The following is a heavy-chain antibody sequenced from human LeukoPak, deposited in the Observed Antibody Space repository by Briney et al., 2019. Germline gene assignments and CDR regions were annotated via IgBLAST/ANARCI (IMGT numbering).Heavy chain of an antibody. CDR2: IDYSAST. CDR1: GGSISTYY. J-gene: IGHJ3*02. D-gene: IGHD2-2*01. Sequence: SETLSLTCTVSGGSISTYYWSWIRQPPGKGLEWIAYIDYSASTNYNPSLKSRVTISVDTSKNQFSLKLSSVTAADTAVYYCARDHGYCSSISCGAFDIWGQGTMVTVSS. V-gene: IGHV4-59*01. CDR3: ARDHGYCSSISCGAFDI.